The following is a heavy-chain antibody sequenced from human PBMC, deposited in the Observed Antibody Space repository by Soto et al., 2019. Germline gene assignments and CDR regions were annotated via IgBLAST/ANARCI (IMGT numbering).Heavy chain of an antibody. CDR3: AKGGAIVAAGTRVYLYNAMDV. Sequence: VQLVQSGAEVKKPGASVKLSCKAPADTFTSYYIHWVRQAPGHGLEWMGIINPNGGSTRFAQTFQGRITMTRDTSTSTVYMELRSLRSEDTAIYYCAKGGAIVAAGTRVYLYNAMDVWGQGTTVTVSS. CDR1: ADTFTSYY. V-gene: IGHV1-46*01. J-gene: IGHJ6*02. D-gene: IGHD1-26*01. CDR2: INPNGGST.